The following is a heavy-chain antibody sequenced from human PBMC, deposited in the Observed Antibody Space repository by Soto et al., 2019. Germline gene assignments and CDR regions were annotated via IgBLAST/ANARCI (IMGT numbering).Heavy chain of an antibody. Sequence: SETLSLTCAVYGGSFSGYYWSWIRQPPGKGLEWIGEINHSGSTNYNPSLKSRVTISVDTSKNQFSLKLSSVTAADTAVYYCARVGVAQADIRLRWFDPWGQGTLVTVSS. V-gene: IGHV4-34*01. CDR3: ARVGVAQADIRLRWFDP. CDR1: GGSFSGYY. CDR2: INHSGST. J-gene: IGHJ5*02. D-gene: IGHD2-2*01.